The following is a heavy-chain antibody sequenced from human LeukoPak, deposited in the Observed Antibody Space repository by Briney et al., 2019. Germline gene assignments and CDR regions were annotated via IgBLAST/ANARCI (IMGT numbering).Heavy chain of an antibody. D-gene: IGHD3-22*01. V-gene: IGHV1-46*01. CDR2: INPSGGST. J-gene: IGHJ4*02. CDR1: GYTFTGYY. Sequence: ASVKVSRKASGYTFTGYYMHWVRQAPGQGLEWMGIINPSGGSTSYAQKFQGTVTMTRDTSTSTVYMEMSSLRSEDTAVYYCARAPFYYDTSGYLDYWGQGTLVTVSS. CDR3: ARAPFYYDTSGYLDY.